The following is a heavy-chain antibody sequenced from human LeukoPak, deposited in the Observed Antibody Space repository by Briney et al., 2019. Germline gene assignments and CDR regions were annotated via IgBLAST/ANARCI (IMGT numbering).Heavy chain of an antibody. J-gene: IGHJ4*02. D-gene: IGHD3-16*02. Sequence: PSETLSLTCAVYGGSFSGYYWSWIRQPPGKGLEWIGEINHSGSTNYNPSLKSRVTISIDTSKNQFSLKLSSVTAADTAVYYFARSEYDYVWGSYRYSPYYFDYWGQGTLVTVSS. CDR1: GGSFSGYY. CDR2: INHSGST. V-gene: IGHV4-34*01. CDR3: ARSEYDYVWGSYRYSPYYFDY.